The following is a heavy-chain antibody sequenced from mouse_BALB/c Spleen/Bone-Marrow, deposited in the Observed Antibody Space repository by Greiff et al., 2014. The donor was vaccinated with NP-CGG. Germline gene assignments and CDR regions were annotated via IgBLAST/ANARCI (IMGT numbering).Heavy chain of an antibody. D-gene: IGHD2-3*01. V-gene: IGHV1-14*01. J-gene: IGHJ4*01. CDR1: GYTFTSYI. CDR3: AGRWLPYAMDY. CDR2: INPYNDGT. Sequence: VQLQQSGPELVKPGASVKMSCKASGYTFTSYIMHWVKQKPGQGLEWIGYINPYNDGTKYNEKFKGKATLTSDKSSSTAYMELSSLTSEDSAVDYCAGRWLPYAMDYWGQGTSVTVSS.